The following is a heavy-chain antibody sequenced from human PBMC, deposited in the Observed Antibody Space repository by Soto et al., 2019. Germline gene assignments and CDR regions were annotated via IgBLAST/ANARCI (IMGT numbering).Heavy chain of an antibody. V-gene: IGHV1-2*04. J-gene: IGHJ5*02. CDR1: GYTFTGYY. CDR3: ARAGEQLSNWFDL. Sequence: VSVKVSCKASGYTFTGYYMHWVRQAPGQGLEWMGWINPNSGGTNYAQKFQGWVTMTRDTSISTAYMELSRLRSDDTAVYYCARAGEQLSNWFDLWGQGTLVTVSS. CDR2: INPNSGGT. D-gene: IGHD6-6*01.